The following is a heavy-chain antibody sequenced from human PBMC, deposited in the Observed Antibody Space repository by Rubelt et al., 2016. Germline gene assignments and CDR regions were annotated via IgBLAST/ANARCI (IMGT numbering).Heavy chain of an antibody. J-gene: IGHJ4*02. CDR1: GFTFSSYW. Sequence: EVQLVESGGGLVKPGGSLRLSCAASGFTFSSYWMSWVRQAPGKGLEWVANIKQDGSEKYYVDSVKGRFTISMNNAKNSLYLQMSSLRAEDTAVYYCARDPLSPMGAFSYFDYWGQGTLVTVSS. CDR2: IKQDGSEK. D-gene: IGHD2/OR15-2a*01. V-gene: IGHV3-7*01. CDR3: ARDPLSPMGAFSYFDY.